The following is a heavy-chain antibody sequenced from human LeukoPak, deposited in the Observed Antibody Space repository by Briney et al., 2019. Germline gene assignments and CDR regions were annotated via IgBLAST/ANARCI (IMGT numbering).Heavy chain of an antibody. J-gene: IGHJ4*02. CDR2: INHSGST. CDR3: ARINYDSSGYYYVGF. D-gene: IGHD3-22*01. V-gene: IGHV4-34*01. CDR1: GGSFSGYY. Sequence: PSETLSLTCAVYGGSFSGYYWSWIRQPPGKGLEWIGEINHSGSTNYNPSLKSRVTISVDTSKNQFSLKLSSVTAADTAVYYCARINYDSSGYYYVGFWGQGTLVTVSS.